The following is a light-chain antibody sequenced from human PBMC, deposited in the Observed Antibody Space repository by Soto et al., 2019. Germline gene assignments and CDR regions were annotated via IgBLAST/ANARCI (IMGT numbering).Light chain of an antibody. V-gene: IGKV3-11*01. CDR3: QQRSNWPPIFT. CDR1: QSVSSY. J-gene: IGKJ3*01. CDR2: DAS. Sequence: DIVLTQSPATLSLSPGERATLSCRASQSVSSYLAWYQQKPGQAPRLHIYDASNRATGIPARFSGSGSGTDFTLTISSLEPEDFAVYYCQQRSNWPPIFTFGPGTKVDIK.